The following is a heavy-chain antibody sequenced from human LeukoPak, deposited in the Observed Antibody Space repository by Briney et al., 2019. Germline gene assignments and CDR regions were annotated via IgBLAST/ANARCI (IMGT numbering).Heavy chain of an antibody. CDR3: ARGLAYCGGDCYSGPYYFDY. J-gene: IGHJ4*02. V-gene: IGHV4-59*12. D-gene: IGHD2-21*02. CDR2: IYYSGST. Sequence: SETLSLTCTVSGGSISSYYWSWIRQPPGKGLEWIGYIYYSGSTNYNPSLKSRVTISVDTSKNQFSLKLSSVTAADTAVYYCARGLAYCGGDCYSGPYYFDYWGQGTLVTVSS. CDR1: GGSISSYY.